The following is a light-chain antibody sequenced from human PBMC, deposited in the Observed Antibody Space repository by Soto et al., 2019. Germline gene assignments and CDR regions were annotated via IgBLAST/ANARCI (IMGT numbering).Light chain of an antibody. V-gene: IGKV3-20*01. CDR2: DAS. Sequence: EIVLTQSPATLSLSPGERGTVSCRASQSVSNHLAWYQKKPGQAPRLLIYDASKRATGIPDRFSGSGSGTDFTLTISRLEPEDFAVYYCQQYGSSPPITFGQGTRLEIK. CDR3: QQYGSSPPIT. J-gene: IGKJ5*01. CDR1: QSVSNH.